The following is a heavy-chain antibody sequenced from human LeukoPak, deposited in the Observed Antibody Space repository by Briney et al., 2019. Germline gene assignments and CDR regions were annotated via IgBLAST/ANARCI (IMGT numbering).Heavy chain of an antibody. Sequence: SETLSLTCAVYGGSFSGYYWSWLRQPPGKGLEWIGEINHSGSTNYNPSLKSRVTISEDTPKNQFSLKLRSVSAADTAVYSCARNRGSYASDYWGQGTLVTVSS. CDR1: GGSFSGYY. J-gene: IGHJ4*02. CDR2: INHSGST. CDR3: ARNRGSYASDY. D-gene: IGHD1-26*01. V-gene: IGHV4-34*01.